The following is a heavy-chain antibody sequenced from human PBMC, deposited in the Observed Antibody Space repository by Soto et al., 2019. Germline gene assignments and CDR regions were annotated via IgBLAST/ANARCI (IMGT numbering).Heavy chain of an antibody. J-gene: IGHJ6*02. V-gene: IGHV3-33*01. CDR2: IWYDGSNK. CDR3: ARRRPGYYGMDV. Sequence: QVRLVESGGGVVQPGRSLRLSCAASGFTFSSYGMHWVRQAPGKGLEWVAVIWYDGSNKYYADSVKGRFTISRDNSKNTLDRQMNSLRAEDTAVYYCARRRPGYYGMDVWGQGTTVTVSS. CDR1: GFTFSSYG.